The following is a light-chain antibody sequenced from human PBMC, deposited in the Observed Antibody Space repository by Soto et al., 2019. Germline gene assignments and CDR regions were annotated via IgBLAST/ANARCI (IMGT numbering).Light chain of an antibody. CDR2: DVT. J-gene: IGLJ2*01. V-gene: IGLV2-14*01. CDR3: SSYTTTIVI. CDR1: SSDVGGYEF. Sequence: QSVLTQPASVSGSPGQSITISCTGTSSDVGGYEFVSWYQQRPGKAPKLVIYDVTYRPSGVSVRFSGSKSGNTASLTISGLQAEDEADYYCSSYTTTIVIFGGGTKLTVL.